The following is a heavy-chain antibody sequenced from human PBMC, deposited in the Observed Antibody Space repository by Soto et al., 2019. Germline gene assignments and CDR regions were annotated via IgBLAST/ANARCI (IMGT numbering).Heavy chain of an antibody. J-gene: IGHJ4*02. D-gene: IGHD5-18*01. Sequence: QVQLQESGPGLVKPSQTLSLTCTVSGGSFSSGGDYWSWIRQHPGKGLEWIGYIYYSGSTFYSPSHKSRLTISVDTSKNQFSLILTSVTAADTAVYYCARGELWWDYWGQGTLVTVSS. V-gene: IGHV4-31*03. CDR2: IYYSGST. CDR3: ARGELWWDY. CDR1: GGSFSSGGDY.